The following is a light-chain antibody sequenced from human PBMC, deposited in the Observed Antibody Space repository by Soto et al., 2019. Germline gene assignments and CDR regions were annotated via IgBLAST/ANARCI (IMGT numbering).Light chain of an antibody. CDR2: KAS. J-gene: IGKJ1*01. CDR3: QQYDSYLWT. CDR1: QSISSW. V-gene: IGKV1-5*03. Sequence: DIQMTQSPSTLSASVGDRVTITCRASQSISSWLAWYQQKPGKAPKLLIYKASSLKSGVPSRFSGSGSGTEFTLTISSLQPDDFATYYCQQYDSYLWTFGQGTNVEIK.